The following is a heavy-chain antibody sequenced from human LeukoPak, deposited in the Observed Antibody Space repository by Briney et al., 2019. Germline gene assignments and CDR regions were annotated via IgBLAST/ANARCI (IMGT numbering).Heavy chain of an antibody. CDR1: GFTYSHYG. CDR3: AKDAQRGFDYSNSFEY. V-gene: IGHV3-33*06. CDR2: IWSDATEK. J-gene: IGHJ4*02. D-gene: IGHD4-11*01. Sequence: TGGSLRLSCAASGFTYSHYGMHWVRQAPGNGLEWVAVIWSDATEKYYGDAVKGRFTISRDNSRNTLYLQMNSLRVEDTAVYYCAKDAQRGFDYSNSFEYWGQGTLVTVSS.